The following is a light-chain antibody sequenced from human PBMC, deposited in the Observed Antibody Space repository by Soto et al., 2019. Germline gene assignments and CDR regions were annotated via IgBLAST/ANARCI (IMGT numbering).Light chain of an antibody. CDR3: TSYSSSSPVL. CDR2: EVT. CDR1: SSDVGAYNY. Sequence: QSALPQPASVSGSLGQSITISFTGTSSDVGAYNYVSWYQQHPDKAPKLLIFEVTNRPSGVSGRFSGSKSGITASLSISGLQPEDEADYYCTSYSSSSPVLFGGGTKVTVL. J-gene: IGLJ2*01. V-gene: IGLV2-14*01.